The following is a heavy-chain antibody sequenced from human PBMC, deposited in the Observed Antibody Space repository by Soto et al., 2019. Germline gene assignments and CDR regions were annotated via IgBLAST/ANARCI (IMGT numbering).Heavy chain of an antibody. CDR2: IDPSDSYT. D-gene: IGHD2-15*01. J-gene: IGHJ6*02. CDR1: GYSFTSYW. CDR3: ARLPGGYCSGGSCLSMDV. V-gene: IGHV5-10-1*01. Sequence: GESLKISCKGSGYSFTSYWISWVRQMPGKGLEWMGRIDPSDSYTNYGPSFQGHVTISADKSISTAYLQWSSLKASDTAMYYCARLPGGYCSGGSCLSMDVWGQGTTVTV.